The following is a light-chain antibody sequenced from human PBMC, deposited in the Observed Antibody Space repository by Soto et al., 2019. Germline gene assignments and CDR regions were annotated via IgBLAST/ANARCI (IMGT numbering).Light chain of an antibody. CDR2: AAS. CDR3: LQDYNYPRT. V-gene: IGKV1-6*01. J-gene: IGKJ1*01. CDR1: QIIGSY. Sequence: IQMTQSPSSLSSSVGDRFTITCLASQIIGSYLNWYHQKPGKAPKLLISAASFLQSGVPSRFSGSGSGTDFTLTISSLQPEDFATYYCLQDYNYPRTFGQGTKVHI.